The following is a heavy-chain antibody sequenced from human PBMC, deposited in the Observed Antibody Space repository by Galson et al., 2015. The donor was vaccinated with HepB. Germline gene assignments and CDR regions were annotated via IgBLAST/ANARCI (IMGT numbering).Heavy chain of an antibody. D-gene: IGHD1-26*01. J-gene: IGHJ3*02. CDR2: ISWNSGSI. V-gene: IGHV3-9*01. Sequence: SLRLSCAASGFTFDDYAMHWVRQAPGKGLEWVSGISWNSGSIGYADSVKGRFTISRDNAKNSLYLQMNSLRAEDTALYYCAKDLYSGSFGGAFDIWGQGTMVTVSS. CDR1: GFTFDDYA. CDR3: AKDLYSGSFGGAFDI.